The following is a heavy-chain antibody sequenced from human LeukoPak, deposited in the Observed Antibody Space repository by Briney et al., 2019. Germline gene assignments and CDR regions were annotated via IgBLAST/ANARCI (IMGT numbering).Heavy chain of an antibody. J-gene: IGHJ4*02. V-gene: IGHV3-7*01. Sequence: HAGGSLRLSCAASGFTFSSYAMSWVRQAPGKGLEWVANIKQDGSEKYYVDSVKGRFTISRDNAKNSLYLQMNSLRAEDTAVYYCARWNGDYAFDYWGQGTLVTVSS. CDR2: IKQDGSEK. D-gene: IGHD4-17*01. CDR1: GFTFSSYA. CDR3: ARWNGDYAFDY.